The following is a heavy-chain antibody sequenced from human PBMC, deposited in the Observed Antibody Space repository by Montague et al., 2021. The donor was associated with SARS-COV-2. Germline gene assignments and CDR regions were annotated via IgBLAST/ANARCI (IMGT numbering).Heavy chain of an antibody. CDR3: ARDWSSGDSGIDY. CDR1: GFTFSRYA. CDR2: IRFGGGNI. D-gene: IGHD2-21*01. J-gene: IGHJ4*02. Sequence: SLRLSCAASGFTFSRYAMSWVRQAPGMGLEWVSSIRFGGGNIYYAESVKGRFTISRDDSKNTVYLQMNNLRAEDTAVYSCARDWSSGDSGIDYWGRGTLVTVSS. V-gene: IGHV3-23*01.